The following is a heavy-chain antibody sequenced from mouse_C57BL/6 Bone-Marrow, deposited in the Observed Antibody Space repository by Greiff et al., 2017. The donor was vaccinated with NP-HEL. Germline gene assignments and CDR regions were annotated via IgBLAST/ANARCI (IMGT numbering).Heavy chain of an antibody. D-gene: IGHD1-1*01. CDR1: GYTFTNYW. Sequence: VKLMESGAELAKPGASVKMSCKASGYTFTNYWMHWVKQRPGQGLEWIGYINPSTGYTEYNQKFKDKATLTADKSSSTANMQLTSLTSEDSAVYYCANFITTVVADFDYWGQGTTLTVSS. CDR3: ANFITTVVADFDY. CDR2: INPSTGYT. J-gene: IGHJ2*01. V-gene: IGHV1-7*01.